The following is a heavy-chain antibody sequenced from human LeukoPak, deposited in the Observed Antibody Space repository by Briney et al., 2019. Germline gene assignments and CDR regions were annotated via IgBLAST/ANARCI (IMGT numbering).Heavy chain of an antibody. CDR2: INHSGST. J-gene: IGHJ4*02. Sequence: SETLSLTCAVYGGSFSGYYWSWIRQPPGKGLEWIGEINHSGSTNYNPSLKSRVTISVDTSKNQFSLKLSSVTAADTAVYYCATLRGGEWLPSGYWGQGNLVTVSS. D-gene: IGHD6-19*01. CDR3: ATLRGGEWLPSGY. CDR1: GGSFSGYY. V-gene: IGHV4-34*01.